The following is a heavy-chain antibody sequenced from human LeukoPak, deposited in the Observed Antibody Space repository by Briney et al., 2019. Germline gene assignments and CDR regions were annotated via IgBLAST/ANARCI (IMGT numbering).Heavy chain of an antibody. Sequence: SQTLSLTCTVSGGSINNGGYYWSWIRQHPGKGLEWIGYIYYSGSTYYNPSLKSRVTISVDTSKNQFSLKLSSVTAADTAVYYCARGFVLNIVVVTARNWFDPWGQGTLVTVSS. CDR2: IYYSGST. D-gene: IGHD2-21*02. V-gene: IGHV4-30-4*01. CDR1: GGSINNGGYY. J-gene: IGHJ5*02. CDR3: ARGFVLNIVVVTARNWFDP.